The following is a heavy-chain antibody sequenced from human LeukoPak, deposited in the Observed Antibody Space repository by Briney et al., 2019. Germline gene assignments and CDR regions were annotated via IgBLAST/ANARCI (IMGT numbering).Heavy chain of an antibody. CDR3: ARGREYQLLNPSDY. CDR1: GFTFSDYY. J-gene: IGHJ4*02. Sequence: GGSLRLSCVASGFTFSDYYMSWIRQAPGKGLEWVSYIRSSGTTIHYADSVKGRFTISRDNAKNSLYLQMNSLRAEDTAVYYCARGREYQLLNPSDYWGQGTLVTVSS. CDR2: IRSSGTTI. D-gene: IGHD2-2*01. V-gene: IGHV3-11*04.